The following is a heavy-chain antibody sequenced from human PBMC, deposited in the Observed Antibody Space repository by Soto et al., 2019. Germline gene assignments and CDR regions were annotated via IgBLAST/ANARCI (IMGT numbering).Heavy chain of an antibody. D-gene: IGHD6-6*01. V-gene: IGHV3-30-3*01. Sequence: GGSLRLSCAASGFTFSSYAMHWVRQAPGKGLEWVAVISYDGSNKYYADSVKGRFTISRDNSKNTLYLQMNSLRAEDTAVYYCARDFSPSIAAPQFDYWGQGTLVTVSS. CDR3: ARDFSPSIAAPQFDY. CDR2: ISYDGSNK. CDR1: GFTFSSYA. J-gene: IGHJ4*02.